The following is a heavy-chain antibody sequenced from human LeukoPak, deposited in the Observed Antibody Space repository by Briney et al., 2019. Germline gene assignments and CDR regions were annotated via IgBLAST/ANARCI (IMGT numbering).Heavy chain of an antibody. D-gene: IGHD2-2*02. CDR2: ISYDGSNK. V-gene: IGHV3-30*01. Sequence: GGSLRLSCAASGFTFSGYAMHWVRQAPGKGLEWVAVISYDGSNKYYADSVKGRFTISRDNSKNTLYLQMNSLRAEDTAVYYCARDWASIPPAVYYFDYWGQGTLVTVSS. CDR3: ARDWASIPPAVYYFDY. CDR1: GFTFSGYA. J-gene: IGHJ4*02.